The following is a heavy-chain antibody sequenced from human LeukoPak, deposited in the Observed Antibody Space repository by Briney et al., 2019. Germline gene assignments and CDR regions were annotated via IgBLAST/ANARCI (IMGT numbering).Heavy chain of an antibody. CDR2: IYSSGSA. J-gene: IGHJ4*01. Sequence: PSETLSLTCTVCGGSISSYYWSWIRQPAGKGLQWIGRIYSSGSANYNPSLKSRVTMSVDTSKNQFSLRLNSMTAADTAVYYCARDLGFWSGPDYWGHGTLVTVSS. CDR3: ARDLGFWSGPDY. D-gene: IGHD3-3*01. V-gene: IGHV4-4*07. CDR1: GGSISSYY.